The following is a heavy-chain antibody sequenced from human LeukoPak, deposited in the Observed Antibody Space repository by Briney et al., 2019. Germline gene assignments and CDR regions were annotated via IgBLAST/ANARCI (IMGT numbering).Heavy chain of an antibody. V-gene: IGHV4-59*01. CDR3: ARDGNHGAFDI. D-gene: IGHD1-14*01. CDR2: IYYSGST. J-gene: IGHJ3*02. Sequence: TTSETLSLTCTVSGGSISSYYWSWIRQPPGKGLEWIGYIYYSGSTNYNPSLKSRVTISVDTSKNQFSLKLSSVTAADTAVYYCARDGNHGAFDIWGQGTMVTVSS. CDR1: GGSISSYY.